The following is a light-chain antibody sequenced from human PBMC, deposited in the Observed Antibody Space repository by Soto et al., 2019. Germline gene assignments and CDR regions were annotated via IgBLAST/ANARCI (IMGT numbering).Light chain of an antibody. CDR1: QSVDSNY. Sequence: EIVLTQSPGTLSLSPGERATLFCRASQSVDSNYLAWYQQKPGQAPRLFIYAASARAGRVPDRFSGSGSGTDFTLTINRLEPEDFAVYFCQYYGGAGTFGQGTKVEIK. CDR3: QYYGGAGT. J-gene: IGKJ1*01. V-gene: IGKV3-20*01. CDR2: AAS.